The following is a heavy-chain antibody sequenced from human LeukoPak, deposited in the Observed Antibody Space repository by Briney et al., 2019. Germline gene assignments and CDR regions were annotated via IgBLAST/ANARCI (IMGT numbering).Heavy chain of an antibody. V-gene: IGHV3-7*01. Sequence: PGGSLRHSCAASGFTFSSYWMSWVRQAPGKGLEWVANIKQDGSEKYYVDSVKGRFTISRDNAKNSLYLQMNRLRAEDTAVYYCARPISYYYDSSGDYRHDAFDIWGQGTMVTVSS. D-gene: IGHD3-22*01. CDR2: IKQDGSEK. CDR1: GFTFSSYW. J-gene: IGHJ3*02. CDR3: ARPISYYYDSSGDYRHDAFDI.